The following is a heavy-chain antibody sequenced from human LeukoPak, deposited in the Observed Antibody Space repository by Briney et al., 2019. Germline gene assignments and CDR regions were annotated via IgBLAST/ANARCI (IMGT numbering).Heavy chain of an antibody. CDR1: GFASSDYL. CDR2: IWYDGSNK. Sequence: GGSLRLSCAASGFASSDYLMHWVRQAPGKGLEWEAVIWYDGSNKYYADSVKGRFTISRDNSKNTLYLQMNSLRAEDTAVYYCARDLRKAAFDIWGQGTMVTVSS. CDR3: ARDLRKAAFDI. D-gene: IGHD3-3*01. V-gene: IGHV3-33*08. J-gene: IGHJ3*02.